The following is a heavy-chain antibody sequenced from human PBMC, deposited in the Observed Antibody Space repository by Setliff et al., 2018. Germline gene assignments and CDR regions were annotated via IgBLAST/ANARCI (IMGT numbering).Heavy chain of an antibody. Sequence: SETLSLTCSVLGDSLSSGTQYWAWIRQPPGKGLEWIGNINYSGSSYYNPSLKSRVTMSVDASKNQVSLKVTSVTAEDAAVYYCAKVDIDYVMTRDNTWQYIFYMDVWGRGTTVTVSS. J-gene: IGHJ6*03. D-gene: IGHD3-10*02. CDR3: AKVDIDYVMTRDNTWQYIFYMDV. V-gene: IGHV4-39*01. CDR2: INYSGSS. CDR1: GDSLSSGTQY.